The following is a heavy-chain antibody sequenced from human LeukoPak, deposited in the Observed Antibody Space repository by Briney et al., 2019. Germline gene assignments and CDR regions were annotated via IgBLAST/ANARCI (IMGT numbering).Heavy chain of an antibody. V-gene: IGHV1-18*01. Sequence: ASANVSCKASGYTFTSYGISWVPQAPGQGLEWMGWISAYNGNTNYAQKLQGRVTITTDASTSTAYMELRSLRSDDTAVYYCARDGYCSSTSCYTTPSYYYYYYMDVWGKGTTVTVSS. D-gene: IGHD2-2*02. CDR1: GYTFTSYG. CDR3: ARDGYCSSTSCYTTPSYYYYYYMDV. J-gene: IGHJ6*03. CDR2: ISAYNGNT.